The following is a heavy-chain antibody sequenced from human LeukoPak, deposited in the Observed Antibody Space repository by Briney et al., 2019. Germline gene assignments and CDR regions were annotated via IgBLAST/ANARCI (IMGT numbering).Heavy chain of an antibody. D-gene: IGHD3-9*01. V-gene: IGHV4-38-2*02. CDR2: IYHSGST. J-gene: IGHJ5*02. CDR1: GGSISSYY. CDR3: ARDRTISWFDP. Sequence: KTSDTLSLTCTVSGGSISSYYWSWIRQPPGKGLEWIGSIYHSGSTYYNPSLKSRVTISVDTSKNQFSLKLSSVTAADTAVYYCARDRTISWFDPWGQGTLVTVSS.